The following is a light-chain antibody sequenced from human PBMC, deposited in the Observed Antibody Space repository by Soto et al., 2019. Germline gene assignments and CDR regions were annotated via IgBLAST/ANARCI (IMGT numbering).Light chain of an antibody. CDR2: DVT. V-gene: IGLV2-14*01. Sequence: QSVLTQPASVSGSPGQSITISCTGTSSDVGDNNYVSWYQQHPGKAPKLMIYDVTHRPSGISNRFSGSKSGNTASLTISGLQAEDEADYCCSSYTSSSTLYVFGTGTKLTVL. J-gene: IGLJ1*01. CDR1: SSDVGDNNY. CDR3: SSYTSSSTLYV.